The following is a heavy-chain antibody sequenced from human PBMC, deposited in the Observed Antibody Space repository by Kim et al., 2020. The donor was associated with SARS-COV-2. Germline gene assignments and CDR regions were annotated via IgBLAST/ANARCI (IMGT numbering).Heavy chain of an antibody. Sequence: GGSLRLSCAASGFTFSSLAMGWVRQAPGKGLEWVSAISGLNYSIYYAESVKGRFTISRDNSKNTLYLQMNSLRAEDTAVYYCSKGVDSTGYYNWFDPWGQGALVTVSS. D-gene: IGHD3-22*01. V-gene: IGHV3-23*01. CDR3: SKGVDSTGYYNWFDP. J-gene: IGHJ5*02. CDR1: GFTFSSLA. CDR2: ISGLNYSI.